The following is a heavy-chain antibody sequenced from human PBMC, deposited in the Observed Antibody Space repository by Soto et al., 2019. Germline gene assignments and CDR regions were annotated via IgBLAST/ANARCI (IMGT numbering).Heavy chain of an antibody. CDR3: ASWGRCTSNSCYNYYFHGMDV. V-gene: IGHV1-18*01. CDR1: GNTFPGYS. D-gene: IGHD2-2*01. CDR2: ISAHNGNT. Sequence: QGQLVQSGAEVKKPGASLRVSCKAPGNTFPGYSITWVRQAPGHGLEWVGGISAHNGNTNYAEKFQDRVTMTTDTSTGTAYMELRSLRSADTAMYYCASWGRCTSNSCYNYYFHGMDVWGQGTTVTVSS. J-gene: IGHJ6*02.